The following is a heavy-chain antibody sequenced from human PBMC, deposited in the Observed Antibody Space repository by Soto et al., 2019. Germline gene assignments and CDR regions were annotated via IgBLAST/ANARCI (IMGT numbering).Heavy chain of an antibody. Sequence: QVQLQESGPGLVKPSQTLSLTCTVSGGSISSGGYYWSWIRQHPGKGLEWIGYSYYSGSTYYNPSLKSRVTLSVDTSKNQFSLKLSSVTAADTAVYYCARGGVVVVAAGYYFDYWGQGTLVTVSS. CDR3: ARGGVVVVAAGYYFDY. CDR1: GGSISSGGYY. CDR2: SYYSGST. D-gene: IGHD2-15*01. J-gene: IGHJ4*02. V-gene: IGHV4-31*03.